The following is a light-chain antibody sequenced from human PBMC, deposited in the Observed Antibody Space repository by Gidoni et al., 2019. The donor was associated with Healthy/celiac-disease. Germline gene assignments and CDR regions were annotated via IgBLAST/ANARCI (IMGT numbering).Light chain of an antibody. J-gene: IGKJ2*01. V-gene: IGKV1-33*01. CDR3: QQYDNLPSYT. CDR2: DAS. Sequence: DIQMTQSPSSLSASVGDRVTITCQASQDISNYLNWYQQKPGKSPKLLLYDASNLETGVPSRFSGSGSGTDFTFTISSLQPEDIATYYCQQYDNLPSYTFGQXTKLDIK. CDR1: QDISNY.